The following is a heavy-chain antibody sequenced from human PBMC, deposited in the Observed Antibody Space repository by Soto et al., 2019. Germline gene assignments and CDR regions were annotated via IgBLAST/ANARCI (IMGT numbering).Heavy chain of an antibody. J-gene: IGHJ6*03. Sequence: PGGSLRLSCAASGFTFSSYGMHWVRQAPGKGLEWVAVIWYDGSNKYYADSVKGRFTISRDNSKNTLYLQMNSLRAEGTAVYYCASLTSEGYCSGGSCYSPRYYMDVWGKGTTVTVSS. V-gene: IGHV3-33*01. CDR3: ASLTSEGYCSGGSCYSPRYYMDV. CDR1: GFTFSSYG. D-gene: IGHD2-15*01. CDR2: IWYDGSNK.